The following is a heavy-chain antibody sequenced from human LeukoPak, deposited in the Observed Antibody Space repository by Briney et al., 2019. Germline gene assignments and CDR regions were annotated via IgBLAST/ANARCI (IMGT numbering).Heavy chain of an antibody. J-gene: IGHJ4*02. CDR2: IRYDGSNK. Sequence: GGSLRLSCAASGFTFSSYGMHWVRQAPGKGLEWVAFIRYDGSNKYYADSVKGRFTISRDNSKNTLYLQMNSLRAEDTAVYYCAKGDYDFWSGVFDYWGQGTLVTVSS. V-gene: IGHV3-30*02. D-gene: IGHD3-3*01. CDR1: GFTFSSYG. CDR3: AKGDYDFWSGVFDY.